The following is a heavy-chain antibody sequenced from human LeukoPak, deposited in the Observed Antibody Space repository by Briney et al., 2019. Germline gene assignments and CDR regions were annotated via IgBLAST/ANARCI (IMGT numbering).Heavy chain of an antibody. Sequence: LVASVKVSCKASGGTFSSYAISWVRQAPGQGLEWMGRIIPIFGTANYAQKFQGRVTITTDESTSTAYMELSSLRSEDTAVYYCARDPRKLTGDLRQEWGQGTLVTVSS. CDR1: GGTFSSYA. D-gene: IGHD7-27*01. V-gene: IGHV1-69*05. J-gene: IGHJ4*02. CDR2: IIPIFGTA. CDR3: ARDPRKLTGDLRQE.